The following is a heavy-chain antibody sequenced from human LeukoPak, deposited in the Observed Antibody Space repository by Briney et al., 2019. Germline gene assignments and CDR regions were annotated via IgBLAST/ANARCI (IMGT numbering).Heavy chain of an antibody. CDR2: IYTSGST. V-gene: IGHV4-4*09. J-gene: IGHJ4*02. CDR1: GGSISSYY. D-gene: IGHD5-24*01. CDR3: AGGSRRDGYDY. Sequence: PSETLSLTCTVSGGSISSYYWSWIRQPPGKGLEWIGYIYTSGSTNYNPSLKSRVTISVDTSKNQFSLKLSSVTAADTAVYYCAGGSRRDGYDYWGQGTLVTVSS.